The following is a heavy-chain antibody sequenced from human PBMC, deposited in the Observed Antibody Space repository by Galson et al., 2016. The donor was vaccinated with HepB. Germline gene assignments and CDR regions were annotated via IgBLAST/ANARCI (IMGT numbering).Heavy chain of an antibody. J-gene: IGHJ6*02. V-gene: IGHV3-30*18. CDR2: ISYDGSNK. D-gene: IGHD6-6*01. Sequence: SLRLSCAASGFTLSSYGMHWVRQAPGKGLEWVAVISYDGSNKYYADSVKGRFTISRDNPKNTLYPQMNSLRAEDTAVYYCAKVRQLAYSYGMDVWGQGTTVTVSS. CDR1: GFTLSSYG. CDR3: AKVRQLAYSYGMDV.